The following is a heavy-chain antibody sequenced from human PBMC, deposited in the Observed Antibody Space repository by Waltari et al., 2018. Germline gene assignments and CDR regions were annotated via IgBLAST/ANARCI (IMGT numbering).Heavy chain of an antibody. Sequence: QVQLVQSGAEVKKPGASVKVSCKASGYTFTSYDINLVRQATGQGLEWMGWRNPNSGDTGYAQKFQGRVTMTRNTSISTAYMELSSLRSEDTAVYYCARGVLRYFDWLLYEYWGQGTLVTVSS. V-gene: IGHV1-8*01. CDR1: GYTFTSYD. J-gene: IGHJ4*02. D-gene: IGHD3-9*01. CDR2: RNPNSGDT. CDR3: ARGVLRYFDWLLYEY.